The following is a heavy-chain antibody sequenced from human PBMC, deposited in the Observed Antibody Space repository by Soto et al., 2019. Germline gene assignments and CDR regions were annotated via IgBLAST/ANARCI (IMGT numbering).Heavy chain of an antibody. D-gene: IGHD6-13*01. J-gene: IGHJ6*02. Sequence: SETLSLTCTVSGGSINSYYWSWIRQPPGKGMEWIGYISYGGSTNYNPSLKSRVTISVDTSKNQFSLKLSSVTAADTAVYYCARAYTHIAAQDYYYGMDVWGQGTTVTVSS. CDR2: ISYGGST. CDR3: ARAYTHIAAQDYYYGMDV. V-gene: IGHV4-59*01. CDR1: GGSINSYY.